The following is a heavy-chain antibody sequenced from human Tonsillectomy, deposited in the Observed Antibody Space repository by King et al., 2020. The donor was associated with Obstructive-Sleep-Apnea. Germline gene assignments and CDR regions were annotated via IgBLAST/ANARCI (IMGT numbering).Heavy chain of an antibody. CDR1: GFTFSNAW. D-gene: IGHD1-26*01. CDR2: IKSKTDGGTT. CDR3: TTYYSGSYGNWFDP. J-gene: IGHJ5*02. Sequence: VQLVESGGGLVKPGGSLRLSCAASGFTFSNAWMSWVRQAPGKGLEWVGRIKSKTDGGTTDYAAPVKGRFTISRDDSKNTLYLQMNSLKTEDTAVYYCTTYYSGSYGNWFDPWGQGTLVTVSS. V-gene: IGHV3-15*01.